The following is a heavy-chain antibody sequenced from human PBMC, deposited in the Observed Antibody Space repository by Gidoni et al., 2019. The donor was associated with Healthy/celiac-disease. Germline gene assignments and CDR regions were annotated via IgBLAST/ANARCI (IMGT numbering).Heavy chain of an antibody. D-gene: IGHD5-12*01. CDR1: GGSFSGYY. J-gene: IGHJ5*02. CDR2: INPSGST. V-gene: IGHV4-34*01. Sequence: QVQLQQWGAGLLKPSETLSLTCAVYGGSFSGYYWSWIRQPPGKGLEWIGEINPSGSTNYNPSLKSRVTISVDTSKNQFSLKLSSVTAADTAVYYCARRARLQFFDPWGQGTLVTVSS. CDR3: ARRARLQFFDP.